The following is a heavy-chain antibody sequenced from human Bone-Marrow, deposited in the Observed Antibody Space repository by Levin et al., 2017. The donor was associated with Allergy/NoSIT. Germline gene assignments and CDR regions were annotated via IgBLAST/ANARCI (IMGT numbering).Heavy chain of an antibody. J-gene: IGHJ4*02. V-gene: IGHV4-59*12. CDR3: ARGLENDF. CDR1: GGSISGYY. Sequence: RASETLSLTCTVSGGSISGYYWTWVRQSPGKGMEWIGYIYSSGKTNYNPSLKSRVTMSVDTSKNQLSLRLASVTAADTAVYYCARGLENDFWGQGTLVTVSS. D-gene: IGHD1-1*01. CDR2: IYSSGKT.